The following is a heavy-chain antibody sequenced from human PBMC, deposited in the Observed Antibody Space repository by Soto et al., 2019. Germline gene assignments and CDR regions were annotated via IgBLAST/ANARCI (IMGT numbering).Heavy chain of an antibody. J-gene: IGHJ6*02. Sequence: GGSLRLSCAASGFTFSSYEMNWVRQAPGKGLEWVSYISSSGSTIYYADSVKGRFTISRDNAKNSLYLQMNSLRAEDTAVYYCARDSLKFLSSSWNYYYYGMDVWGQGTTVTVSS. D-gene: IGHD6-6*01. CDR1: GFTFSSYE. V-gene: IGHV3-48*03. CDR2: ISSSGSTI. CDR3: ARDSLKFLSSSWNYYYYGMDV.